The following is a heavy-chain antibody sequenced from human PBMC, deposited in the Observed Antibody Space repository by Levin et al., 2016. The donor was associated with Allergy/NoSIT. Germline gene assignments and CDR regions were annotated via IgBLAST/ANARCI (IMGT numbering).Heavy chain of an antibody. Sequence: WVRQAPGQGLEWMGGIIPIFGTANYAQKFQGRVTITADESTSTAYMELSSLRSEDTAVYYCAREGIIVVPAAMDYYYYGMDVWGQGTTVTVSS. J-gene: IGHJ6*02. CDR2: IIPIFGTA. D-gene: IGHD2-2*01. CDR3: AREGIIVVPAAMDYYYYGMDV. V-gene: IGHV1-69*01.